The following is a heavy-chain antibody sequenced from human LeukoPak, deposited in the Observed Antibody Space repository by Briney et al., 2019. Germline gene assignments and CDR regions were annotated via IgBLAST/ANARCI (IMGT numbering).Heavy chain of an antibody. V-gene: IGHV4-59*01. J-gene: IGHJ2*01. CDR2: IYYSGST. CDR3: ARSHTYYYDSSGRPHWYFDL. D-gene: IGHD3-22*01. Sequence: SETLSLTCTVSSGSISSYYWSWIRQPPGKGLEWIGYIYYSGSTNYNPSLKSRVTISVDTSKNQFSLKLSSVTAADTAVYYCARSHTYYYDSSGRPHWYFDLWGRGTLVTVSS. CDR1: SGSISSYY.